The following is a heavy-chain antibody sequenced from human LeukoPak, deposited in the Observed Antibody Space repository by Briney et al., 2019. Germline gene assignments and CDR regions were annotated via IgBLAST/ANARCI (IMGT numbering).Heavy chain of an antibody. CDR3: AGQARPGSAEGAFDI. J-gene: IGHJ3*02. V-gene: IGHV3-13*05. CDR1: GFTFSSYD. D-gene: IGHD2-2*01. CDR2: ISTAGDP. Sequence: GGSLRLSCTASGFTFSSYDMHWVRQDKGKGLEWVSAISTAGDPHYLGSVKGRFTISRENAKNSFYLQMNSLRAGDTAVYYCAGQARPGSAEGAFDIWGQGTMVTVSS.